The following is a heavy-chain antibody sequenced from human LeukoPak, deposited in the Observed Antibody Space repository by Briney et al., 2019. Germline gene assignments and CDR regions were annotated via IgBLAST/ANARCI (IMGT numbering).Heavy chain of an antibody. D-gene: IGHD3-16*01. CDR3: ARPGQLGEYTPYYFDY. CDR2: IFPGDSDT. Sequence: GESLKISCQGSGYSFISYWIAWVRQMPGKGLEWIGVIFPGDSDTTYSPSFQGQVTIPADKSISTAYLQWSSLKASDTAMYYCARPGQLGEYTPYYFDYWGQGTLVTVSS. J-gene: IGHJ4*02. CDR1: GYSFISYW. V-gene: IGHV5-51*01.